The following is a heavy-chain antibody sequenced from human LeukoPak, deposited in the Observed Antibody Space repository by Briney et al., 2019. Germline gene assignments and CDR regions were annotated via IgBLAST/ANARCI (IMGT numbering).Heavy chain of an antibody. Sequence: SETLSLTCTVSGGSISSSSYYWGWIRQPPGKGLEWIGSIYYSGSTYYNPSLKSRVTISVDTSKNQFSLKLSSVTAADTAVYYCARRITMVRGVIITFTNSFDPWGQGTLVTVSS. V-gene: IGHV4-39*01. CDR2: IYYSGST. CDR1: GGSISSSSYY. CDR3: ARRITMVRGVIITFTNSFDP. D-gene: IGHD3-10*01. J-gene: IGHJ5*02.